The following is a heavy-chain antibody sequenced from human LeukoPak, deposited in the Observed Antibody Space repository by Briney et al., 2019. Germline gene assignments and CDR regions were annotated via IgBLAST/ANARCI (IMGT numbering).Heavy chain of an antibody. J-gene: IGHJ4*02. CDR2: INHSGST. Sequence: SETLSLTCAVYGGSFSGYYWSWIRQPPGKGLEWSGEINHSGSTNYNPSLKSRVTISVDTSKNQFSLKLSSVTAADTAVYYCARGGWDDYGDYHTSGGQGTLVTVSS. CDR3: ARGGWDDYGDYHTS. CDR1: GGSFSGYY. V-gene: IGHV4-34*01. D-gene: IGHD4-17*01.